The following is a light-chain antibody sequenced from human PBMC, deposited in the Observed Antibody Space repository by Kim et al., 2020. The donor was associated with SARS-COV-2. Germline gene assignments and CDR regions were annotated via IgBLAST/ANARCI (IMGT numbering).Light chain of an antibody. Sequence: SGSPGQTASITCSGHKLGDKYASWYQQKPGQSPMLVIHQDNKRPSGIPERFSGSNSGNTATLTISGTQAMDEAIYYCQAWDSRTVVFGGGTQLTVL. J-gene: IGLJ2*01. CDR3: QAWDSRTVV. CDR2: QDN. V-gene: IGLV3-1*01. CDR1: KLGDKY.